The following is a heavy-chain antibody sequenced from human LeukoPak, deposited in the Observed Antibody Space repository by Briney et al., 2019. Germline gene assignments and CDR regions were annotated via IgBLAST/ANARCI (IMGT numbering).Heavy chain of an antibody. CDR1: GFTFSSYS. J-gene: IGHJ4*02. CDR3: ARALAVAGRIYYFDY. D-gene: IGHD6-19*01. V-gene: IGHV3-21*01. Sequence: AGGSLRLSCAASGFTFSSYSMNWVRQAPGKGLEWVSSISSSSSYIYYADSVKGRFTISRDNAKNSLYLQMNSLRAEDTAVYYCARALAVAGRIYYFDYWGQGTLVTVSS. CDR2: ISSSSSYI.